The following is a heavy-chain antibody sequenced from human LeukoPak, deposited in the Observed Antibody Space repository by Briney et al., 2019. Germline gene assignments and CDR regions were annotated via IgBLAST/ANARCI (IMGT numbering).Heavy chain of an antibody. V-gene: IGHV5-51*01. Sequence: GESLKISFKGSGYSFTSYWIGWVRQMPGKGLEWMGFIYPADSDTTYSPSLQGQVTISADKSISTAYLQWSSLQASDTAMYYCARREGGSSETWFDPWGQGTLVTVSS. CDR3: ARREGGSSETWFDP. CDR1: GYSFTSYW. D-gene: IGHD6-6*01. CDR2: IYPADSDT. J-gene: IGHJ5*02.